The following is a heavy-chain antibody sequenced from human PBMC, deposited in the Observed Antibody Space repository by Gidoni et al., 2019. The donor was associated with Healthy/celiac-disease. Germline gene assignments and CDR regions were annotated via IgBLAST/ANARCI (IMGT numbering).Heavy chain of an antibody. D-gene: IGHD6-13*01. Sequence: QVQLQESGPGLVKPSETLSLTCTVSGGSISSYYWSWIRQPPGKGLEWIGYIYYRGSTNYNPFLKSRVTISVDTSKTQFARKLSSVTAADTAVYYCARDRIAPGAFDIWGQGTMVTVSS. CDR1: GGSISSYY. CDR2: IYYRGST. J-gene: IGHJ3*02. CDR3: ARDRIAPGAFDI. V-gene: IGHV4-59*01.